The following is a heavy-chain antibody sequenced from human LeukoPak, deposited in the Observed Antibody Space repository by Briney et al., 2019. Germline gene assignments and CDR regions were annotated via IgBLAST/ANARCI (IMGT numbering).Heavy chain of an antibody. Sequence: GESLKISCKGSGYSFSTHWIGWVRQMPGKGLEWTGIIYPGDSDTRYSPSFQGQVTISADKSINTAYLQWSSLKASDTSMYYCARRSSGFDYWGQGTLVTVSS. CDR1: GYSFSTHW. V-gene: IGHV5-51*01. CDR3: ARRSSGFDY. J-gene: IGHJ4*02. CDR2: IYPGDSDT. D-gene: IGHD3-10*01.